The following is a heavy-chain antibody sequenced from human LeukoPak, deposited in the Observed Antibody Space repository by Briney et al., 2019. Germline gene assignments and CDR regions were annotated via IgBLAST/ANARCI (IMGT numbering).Heavy chain of an antibody. CDR1: GGSISSYY. V-gene: IGHV4-59*01. D-gene: IGHD3-16*01. CDR3: ARGEKTDPDYFDY. Sequence: SETLSLTCTVSGGSISSYYWSWIRQPPGKGLEWIGYIYYSGSTNYNPSLKSRVTISLDTSKNQCSLKLSSVTAADTAVYYCARGEKTDPDYFDYWGQGTLVTVSS. J-gene: IGHJ4*02. CDR2: IYYSGST.